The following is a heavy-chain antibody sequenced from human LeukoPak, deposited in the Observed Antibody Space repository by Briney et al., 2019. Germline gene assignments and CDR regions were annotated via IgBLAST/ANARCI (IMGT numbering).Heavy chain of an antibody. Sequence: GASVKVSCKASGYTFSSYAISWVRQAPGQGLEWMGGIIPIFDTGNYAQKFQGRLTITADESTSTAYMELSSLRSDDTAVYYCARQSFMVAVAHVWFDPWGQGTLVTVSS. CDR2: IIPIFDTG. J-gene: IGHJ5*02. V-gene: IGHV1-69*13. CDR1: GYTFSSYA. D-gene: IGHD6-19*01. CDR3: ARQSFMVAVAHVWFDP.